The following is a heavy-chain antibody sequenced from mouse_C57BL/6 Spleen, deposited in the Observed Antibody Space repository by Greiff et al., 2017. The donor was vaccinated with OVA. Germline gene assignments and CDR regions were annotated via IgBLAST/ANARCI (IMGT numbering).Heavy chain of an antibody. CDR2: IWSGGST. V-gene: IGHV2-2*01. J-gene: IGHJ2*01. CDR3: ARYYDYDAYYFDY. D-gene: IGHD2-4*01. Sequence: VQLQQSGPGLVQPSQSLSITCTVSGFSLTSYGVHWVRQSPGKGLEWLGVIWSGGSTDYNAAFISRLSISKDNSKSQVFFKMNSLQADDTAIYYCARYYDYDAYYFDYWGQGTTLTVSS. CDR1: GFSLTSYG.